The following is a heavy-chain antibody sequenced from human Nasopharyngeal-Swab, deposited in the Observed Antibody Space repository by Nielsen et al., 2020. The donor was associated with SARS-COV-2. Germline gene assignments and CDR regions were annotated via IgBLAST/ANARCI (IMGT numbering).Heavy chain of an antibody. J-gene: IGHJ3*02. D-gene: IGHD3-22*01. V-gene: IGHV3-53*05. CDR3: ARGGVGYYDSSGPRDDTFDI. Sequence: WIRQPPGKGLEWVSVIYSCGSTYYADSVKGRFTISRDNSKNTLYLQMNSLRAEDTAVYYCARGGVGYYDSSGPRDDTFDIWGQGTMVTVSS. CDR2: IYSCGST.